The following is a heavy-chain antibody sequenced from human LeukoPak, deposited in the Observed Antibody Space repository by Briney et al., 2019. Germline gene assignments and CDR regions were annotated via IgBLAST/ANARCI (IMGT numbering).Heavy chain of an antibody. V-gene: IGHV3-21*01. CDR1: GFTFTTYT. CDR3: VRDRYGDYAVDY. J-gene: IGHJ4*02. D-gene: IGHD4-17*01. CDR2: ITSSSYI. Sequence: GGSLRLSCAASGFTFTTYTMNWVRQAPGEGLEWVSSITSSSYIHYADSVRGRFTISRDNAKNSLYLQMSSLRAEDTAVYYCVRDRYGDYAVDYWGQGTLVTVSS.